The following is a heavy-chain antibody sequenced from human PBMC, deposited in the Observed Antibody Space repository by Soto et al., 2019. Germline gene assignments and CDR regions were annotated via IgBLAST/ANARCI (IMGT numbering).Heavy chain of an antibody. V-gene: IGHV3-13*01. D-gene: IGHD1-26*01. J-gene: IGHJ6*02. CDR3: ARGTGGSVSDYYYYGMDV. Sequence: AGGSLRLSCAASGFTFSSYDMHWVRQATGKGLEWVSAIGTAGDTYYPGSVKGRFTISRENAKNSLYLQMNSLRAGDTAVYYCARGTGGSVSDYYYYGMDVWGQGTTVTVSS. CDR1: GFTFSSYD. CDR2: IGTAGDT.